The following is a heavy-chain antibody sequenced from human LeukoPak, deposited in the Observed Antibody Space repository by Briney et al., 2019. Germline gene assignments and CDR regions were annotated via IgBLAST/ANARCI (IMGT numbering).Heavy chain of an antibody. Sequence: PGGSLRLSCAASGFIVSSNYMSWVRQAPGKGLEWVSVIYSGGSTYYADSVKGRFTISRDNSKNTLYLQMNSLRAEDTAVYYCAREHVGAFDYWGQGTLVTVPS. CDR3: AREHVGAFDY. V-gene: IGHV3-66*01. J-gene: IGHJ4*02. CDR2: IYSGGST. CDR1: GFIVSSNY. D-gene: IGHD4/OR15-4a*01.